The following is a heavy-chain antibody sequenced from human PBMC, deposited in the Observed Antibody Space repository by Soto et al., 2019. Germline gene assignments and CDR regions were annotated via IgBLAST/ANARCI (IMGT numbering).Heavy chain of an antibody. J-gene: IGHJ4*02. CDR2: DQYSGST. Sequence: PSETLSLTCSVSGDSISGYFWSWIRQPPGKGLEWIGYDQYSGSTDYNPSVRSRVTISVDTSKNHFSLMLGSLTAADTAVYYCARDRYASSSGFDYWGQGIQVTVSS. CDR3: ARDRYASSSGFDY. CDR1: GDSISGYF. D-gene: IGHD6-6*01. V-gene: IGHV4-59*01.